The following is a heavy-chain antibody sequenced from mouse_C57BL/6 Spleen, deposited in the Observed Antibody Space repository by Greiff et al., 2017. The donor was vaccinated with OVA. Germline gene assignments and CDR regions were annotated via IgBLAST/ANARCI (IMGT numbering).Heavy chain of an antibody. Sequence: VQLQESGAELVKPGASVKMSCKASGYTFTSYWITWVKQRPGQGLEWIGDIYPGSGSTNYNEKFKSKATLTVDTSSSTAYMQHSSLTSEDSAVYYCARDYGSPFGYWGKGTTLTVSS. CDR3: ARDYGSPFGY. V-gene: IGHV1-55*01. D-gene: IGHD1-1*01. CDR1: GYTFTSYW. J-gene: IGHJ2*01. CDR2: IYPGSGST.